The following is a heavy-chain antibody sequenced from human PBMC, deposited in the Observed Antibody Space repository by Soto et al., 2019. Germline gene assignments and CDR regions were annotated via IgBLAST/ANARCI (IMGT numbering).Heavy chain of an antibody. V-gene: IGHV1-2*04. J-gene: IGHJ3*02. CDR3: ARDAVVAATPYAFDI. Sequence: ASVKVSCKASGYTFTGYYMHWVRQAPGQGLEWMGWINPNSGGTNYAQKFQGWVTMTRDTSISTAYMELSRLRSDDTTVYYCARDAVVAATPYAFDIWGQGTRVTV. CDR2: INPNSGGT. D-gene: IGHD2-15*01. CDR1: GYTFTGYY.